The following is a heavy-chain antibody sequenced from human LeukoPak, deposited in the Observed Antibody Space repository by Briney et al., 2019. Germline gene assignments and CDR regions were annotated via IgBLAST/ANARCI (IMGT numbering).Heavy chain of an antibody. CDR3: ARAPNNYYDSSGYFDY. CDR2: IYYSGST. CDR1: GGSISSYS. D-gene: IGHD3-22*01. Sequence: PSETLSLTCTVSGGSISSYSWSWIRQPPGKGLEWIGYIYYSGSTNYNPSLKSRVTISVDTSKNQFSLKLSSVTAADTAVYYCARAPNNYYDSSGYFDYWGQGTLVTVSS. J-gene: IGHJ4*02. V-gene: IGHV4-59*08.